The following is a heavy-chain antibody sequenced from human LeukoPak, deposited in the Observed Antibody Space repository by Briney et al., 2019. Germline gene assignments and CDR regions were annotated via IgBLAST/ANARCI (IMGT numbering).Heavy chain of an antibody. Sequence: GGSLRLSCVASGFTFRSYGMSWVRQAPGKGLEWVSAISGSGRSTYYADSVKGRFTISRDNSKNTLYLQMNSLRAEDTAVYYCAKDSTAIPVDYWGQGTLVTVSS. D-gene: IGHD2-21*02. J-gene: IGHJ4*02. CDR1: GFTFRSYG. CDR3: AKDSTAIPVDY. V-gene: IGHV3-23*01. CDR2: ISGSGRST.